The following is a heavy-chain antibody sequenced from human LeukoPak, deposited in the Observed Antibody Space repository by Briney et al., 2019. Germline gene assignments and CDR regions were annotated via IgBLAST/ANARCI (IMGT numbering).Heavy chain of an antibody. CDR2: IYPGDSDT. CDR3: AAGITMSEYDY. V-gene: IGHV5-51*01. D-gene: IGHD3-10*02. CDR1: GNTFTNYW. J-gene: IGHJ4*02. Sequence: GESLKISCQGSGNTFTNYWVAWVRQMPGKGLEWMGIIYPGDSDTRYSPSFQGQVTISADKSITTAYLQWSSLKASDTAMYYCAAGITMSEYDYWGQGTLVTVSS.